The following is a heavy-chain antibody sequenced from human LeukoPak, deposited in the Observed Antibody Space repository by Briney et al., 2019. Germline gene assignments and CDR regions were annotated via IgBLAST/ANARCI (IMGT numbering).Heavy chain of an antibody. Sequence: GASVKVSCKASGYTFTGYYMHWVRQAPGQGLEWMGWINPNNGGTNYAQKFQGRVTMTRDTSISTAYMELSRLRSDDTAVYYCARDSDYGDGFDPWGQGTLVTVSS. D-gene: IGHD4-17*01. CDR2: INPNNGGT. CDR3: ARDSDYGDGFDP. J-gene: IGHJ5*02. V-gene: IGHV1-2*02. CDR1: GYTFTGYY.